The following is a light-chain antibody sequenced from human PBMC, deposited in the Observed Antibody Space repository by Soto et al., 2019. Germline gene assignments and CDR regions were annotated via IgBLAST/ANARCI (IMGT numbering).Light chain of an antibody. CDR2: AAS. J-gene: IGKJ5*01. Sequence: AIQMTQSPSSQSASVGDRVTITCRASQAIRNDLDWYQQKPGKAPKLLIYAASSLQSGVPSRFSGSGSGTDFTLTISSLQAEDFATYYCLQDYNYPPTFGQGTRLEIK. V-gene: IGKV1-6*02. CDR3: LQDYNYPPT. CDR1: QAIRND.